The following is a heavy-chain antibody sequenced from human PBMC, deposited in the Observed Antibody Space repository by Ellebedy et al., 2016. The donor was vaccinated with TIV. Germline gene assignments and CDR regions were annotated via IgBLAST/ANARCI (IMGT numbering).Heavy chain of an antibody. J-gene: IGHJ6*02. CDR3: VRDGAYGDYLPGYYGMDA. D-gene: IGHD2-21*01. V-gene: IGHV3-7*03. CDR1: GFTFNSYW. CDR2: INQDGSRI. Sequence: GGSLRLSCAASGFTFNSYWMSWVRQAPGKGLEWVANINQDGSRIYYVDSVKGRFTISRDNAKNPVYLRMNTLRVEDTAVYHCVRDGAYGDYLPGYYGMDAWGQGTTVTVSS.